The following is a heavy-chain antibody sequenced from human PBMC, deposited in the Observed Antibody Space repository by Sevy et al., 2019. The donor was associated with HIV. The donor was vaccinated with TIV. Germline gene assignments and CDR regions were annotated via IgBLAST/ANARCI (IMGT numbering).Heavy chain of an antibody. CDR1: DGSFSGYY. CDR3: ARSPPVVVVPGAPSWFDP. Sequence: SETLSLTCAVHDGSFSGYYWNWIRQLPGKGLEWIGEINESGITYYNPSLKSRVTISVDTSKKQFPLKLNSLTAVDSAVYFCARSPPVVVVPGAPSWFDPWGQGTLVTVSS. CDR2: INESGIT. D-gene: IGHD2-2*01. J-gene: IGHJ5*02. V-gene: IGHV4-34*01.